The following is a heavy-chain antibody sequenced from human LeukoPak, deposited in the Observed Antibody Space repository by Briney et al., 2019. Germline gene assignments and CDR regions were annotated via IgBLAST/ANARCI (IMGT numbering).Heavy chain of an antibody. Sequence: SETLSLTCTVSGGSISSYFWSWIRQPPGKELEWIGYIYSSGSTSYNPSLRSRVTISVDTSKNQFSLKLTSVTAADTAVYYCARGGSRVFDFWGQGTLVTVSS. D-gene: IGHD2-2*01. CDR3: ARGGSRVFDF. J-gene: IGHJ4*02. V-gene: IGHV4-4*09. CDR2: IYSSGST. CDR1: GGSISSYF.